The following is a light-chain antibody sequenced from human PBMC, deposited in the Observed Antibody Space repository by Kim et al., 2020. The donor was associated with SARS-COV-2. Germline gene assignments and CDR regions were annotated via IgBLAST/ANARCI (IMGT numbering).Light chain of an antibody. Sequence: GQTVTISCSESSSNIASKTVNWYQQRPGTAPKLLIYSNNQRPSGVPDRFSGSKSGTSASLAISGLQSEDEADYYCAAWDDSLNGWVFGGGTQLTVL. CDR3: AAWDDSLNGWV. CDR1: SSNIASKT. J-gene: IGLJ3*02. V-gene: IGLV1-44*01. CDR2: SNN.